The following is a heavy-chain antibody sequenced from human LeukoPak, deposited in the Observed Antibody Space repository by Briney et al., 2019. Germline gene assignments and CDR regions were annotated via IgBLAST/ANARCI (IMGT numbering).Heavy chain of an antibody. CDR3: AKQDILSGWGL. V-gene: IGHV3-23*01. J-gene: IGHJ4*02. D-gene: IGHD3-9*01. Sequence: GGSLRLSCAASGFTFNVYAMNWVRQAPGKGLEWVSTITSSGADTFYAASVKGRFTVSRDNSKNTVFLQMSRLRVEYTAVYYCAKQDILSGWGLWGQGTLVTVSS. CDR2: ITSSGADT. CDR1: GFTFNVYA.